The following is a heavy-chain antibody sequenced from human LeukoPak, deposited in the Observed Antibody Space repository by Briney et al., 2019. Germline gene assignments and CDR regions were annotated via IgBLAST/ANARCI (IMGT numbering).Heavy chain of an antibody. CDR3: AKATPPRDGSNPDY. J-gene: IGHJ4*02. CDR2: ISYDGRNK. CDR1: GFTFSTYG. D-gene: IGHD5-24*01. Sequence: GGSLRLSCAASGFTFSTYGMPWVRQAPGKGLEWVAVISYDGRNKYYADSVKGRFTISRDNSKNTLYLQMNSLRAEDTAVYYCAKATPPRDGSNPDYWGQGTLVTVSS. V-gene: IGHV3-30*18.